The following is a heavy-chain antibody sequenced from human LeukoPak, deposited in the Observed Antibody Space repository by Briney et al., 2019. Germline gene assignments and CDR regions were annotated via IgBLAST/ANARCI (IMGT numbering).Heavy chain of an antibody. CDR3: ARVGSSGWYNYFDY. Sequence: SETLSLTCTVSGGSISSYYWSWIRQPPGKGLEWIGYIYYSGSTNYNPSLKSRVTISVDPSKNQFSLKLSSVTAADTAVYYCARVGSSGWYNYFDYWGQGTLVTVSS. CDR2: IYYSGST. V-gene: IGHV4-59*01. CDR1: GGSISSYY. J-gene: IGHJ4*02. D-gene: IGHD6-19*01.